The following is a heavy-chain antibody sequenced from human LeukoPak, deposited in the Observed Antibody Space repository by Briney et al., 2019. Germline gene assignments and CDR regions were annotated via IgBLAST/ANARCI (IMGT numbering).Heavy chain of an antibody. J-gene: IGHJ6*02. Sequence: GSLRLSCAASGLRFSDQYMIWIRRTPGKGLEWVLFISGSGANRFYADSMKGRFTISKDNTKNSLYLQMNSLRAEDTAIYYCATLHFYAMGVWGQGTTVTVSS. CDR3: ATLHFYAMGV. CDR1: GLRFSDQY. V-gene: IGHV3-11*01. CDR2: ISGSGANR.